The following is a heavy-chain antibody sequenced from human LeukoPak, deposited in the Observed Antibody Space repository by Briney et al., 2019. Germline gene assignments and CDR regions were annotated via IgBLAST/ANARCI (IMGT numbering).Heavy chain of an antibody. Sequence: PGGPLRLSCAASGFTFSNYAMSWVRQAPGKGLEWVSAITGSGGNTYYADSVKGRFTISRDNSKNTLYLQMNSLRAEDTAVYYCASDRGSNWFDPWGQGTLVTVSS. CDR1: GFTFSNYA. D-gene: IGHD2-21*01. J-gene: IGHJ5*02. CDR2: ITGSGGNT. V-gene: IGHV3-23*01. CDR3: ASDRGSNWFDP.